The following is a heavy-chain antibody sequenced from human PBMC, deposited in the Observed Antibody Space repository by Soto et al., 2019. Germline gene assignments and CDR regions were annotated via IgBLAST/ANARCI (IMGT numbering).Heavy chain of an antibody. Sequence: SETLSLTCTVSGASVRSGGHYWSWIRQYPGQGLEWIGYIHNSESTSYNPSLESRVFISLDTSRNQFSLKLKSVTAADTAAYYCSGGGDSWSQGTLVTVSS. J-gene: IGHJ4*02. CDR2: IHNSEST. CDR1: GASVRSGGHY. D-gene: IGHD3-16*01. V-gene: IGHV4-31*03. CDR3: SGGGDS.